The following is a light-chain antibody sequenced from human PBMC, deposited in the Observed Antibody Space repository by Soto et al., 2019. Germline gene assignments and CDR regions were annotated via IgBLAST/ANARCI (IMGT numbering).Light chain of an antibody. CDR1: QSISSW. Sequence: DIQMTQSPSTLSASVGDRVTITCRASQSISSWLAWYQQKPGKAPKLLIYKASSLESGVPSRFSGSGSGTEFTLTIRSLQPDDFATYYCQQYNSYSPWTFGQGNKVEIK. CDR2: KAS. V-gene: IGKV1-5*03. CDR3: QQYNSYSPWT. J-gene: IGKJ1*01.